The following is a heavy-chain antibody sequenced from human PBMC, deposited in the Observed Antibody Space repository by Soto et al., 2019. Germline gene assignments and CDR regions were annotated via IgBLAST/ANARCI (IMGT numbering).Heavy chain of an antibody. J-gene: IGHJ4*02. Sequence: ASVKVSCKASGGTFSSYYMNWVRQAPGQGLEWLAIINPSGGYTTYAQRFLGRVTMTSDTSTSTVHMELGSLTSEDTAVYYCARGGGILVVTAPYDHWGQGTLVTVSS. V-gene: IGHV1-46*03. CDR2: INPSGGYT. CDR3: ARGGGILVVTAPYDH. D-gene: IGHD2-21*02. CDR1: GGTFSSYY.